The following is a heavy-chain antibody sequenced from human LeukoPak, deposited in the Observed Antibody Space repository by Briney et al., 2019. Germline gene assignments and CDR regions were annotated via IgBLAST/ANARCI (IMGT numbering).Heavy chain of an antibody. J-gene: IGHJ3*02. D-gene: IGHD3-22*01. Sequence: GGSLRLSCTASGFTFSSYSMNWVRQAPGKGLEWVSYISSSSTIYYADSVKGRFTISRDNAKNSLYLQMNSLRAEDTAVYYCARDGPRYYYDSSGYLAAFDIWGQGTMVTVSS. CDR2: ISSSSTI. CDR3: ARDGPRYYYDSSGYLAAFDI. V-gene: IGHV3-48*01. CDR1: GFTFSSYS.